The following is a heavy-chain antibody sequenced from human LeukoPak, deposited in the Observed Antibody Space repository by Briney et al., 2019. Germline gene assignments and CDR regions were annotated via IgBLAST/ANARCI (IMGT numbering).Heavy chain of an antibody. CDR1: GFTFSSYW. CDR2: ITGDGSTT. J-gene: IGHJ4*02. Sequence: PGGSLRLSCAASGFTFSSYWMHWVRQAPGKGLVWVSRITGDGSTTNYADSVKGRFTISRDNAKNTLYLQMNSLRAEDTAVYYCARAPGSLFPHWGQGTLVTVSS. V-gene: IGHV3-74*01. D-gene: IGHD3-10*02. CDR3: ARAPGSLFPH.